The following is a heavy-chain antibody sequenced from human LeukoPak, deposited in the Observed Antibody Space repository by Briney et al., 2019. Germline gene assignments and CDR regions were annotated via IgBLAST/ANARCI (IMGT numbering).Heavy chain of an antibody. V-gene: IGHV3-74*01. CDR3: ARERQLVHRGGVGWFDP. Sequence: GGSLRLSCAASGFTFSSYWMHWVRQAPGKGLVWVSRINSDGSSTSYADSVKGRFTISRDNAKNTLYLQMNSLRAEDTAVYYCARERQLVHRGGVGWFDPWGQGTLVTVSS. CDR1: GFTFSSYW. CDR2: INSDGSST. D-gene: IGHD6-13*01. J-gene: IGHJ5*02.